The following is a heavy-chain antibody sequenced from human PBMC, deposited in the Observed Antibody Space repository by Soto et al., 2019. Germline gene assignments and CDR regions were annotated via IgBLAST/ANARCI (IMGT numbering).Heavy chain of an antibody. CDR2: ISGSGGST. CDR3: AKLSRGGVVATQTVDY. V-gene: IGHV3-23*01. CDR1: GFTFSSYS. J-gene: IGHJ4*02. Sequence: VQLLESGGGLVQPGGSLRLSCAASGFTFSSYSMSWVRQAPGKGLEWVSAISGSGGSTYYADPVKGRFTISRDNSKNTLYLQMNSLRAEDTAVYYCAKLSRGGVVATQTVDYWGQGTLVTVSS. D-gene: IGHD2-15*01.